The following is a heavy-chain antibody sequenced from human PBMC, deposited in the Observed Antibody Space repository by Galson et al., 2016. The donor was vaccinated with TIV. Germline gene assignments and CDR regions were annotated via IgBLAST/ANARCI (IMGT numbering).Heavy chain of an antibody. Sequence: SLRLSCAASGLIFSIYGMHWVRQAPGKGPEWVTLISFDGNNPYYADSVKGRFTSSRDKSKNTLYLHMNSLRTEDKAVYYCAKVGARGYGDYPYYLEYWGQGTLVTVSS. D-gene: IGHD4-17*01. CDR1: GLIFSIYG. V-gene: IGHV3-30*18. CDR2: ISFDGNNP. J-gene: IGHJ4*02. CDR3: AKVGARGYGDYPYYLEY.